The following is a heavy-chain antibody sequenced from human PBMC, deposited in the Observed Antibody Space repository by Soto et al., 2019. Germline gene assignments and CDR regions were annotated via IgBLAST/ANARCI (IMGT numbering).Heavy chain of an antibody. CDR3: ARDLGSGYSLVYFDY. Sequence: ASVKVSCKASGYTFTSYGISWVRQAPGQGLEWMGWISAYNGNTNYAQKLQGRVTMTTDTSTSTAYMELRSLRSDDTAVYYCARDLGSGYSLVYFDYWGQGTLVTVSS. J-gene: IGHJ4*02. D-gene: IGHD5-18*01. CDR2: ISAYNGNT. V-gene: IGHV1-18*01. CDR1: GYTFTSYG.